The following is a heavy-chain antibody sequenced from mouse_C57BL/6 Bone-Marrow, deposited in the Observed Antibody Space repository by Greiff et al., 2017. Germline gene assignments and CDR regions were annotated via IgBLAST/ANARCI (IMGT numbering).Heavy chain of an antibody. CDR3: ARSGANWDFRRYFDV. CDR1: GYTFTSYW. Sequence: QVQLKQPGAELVRPGSSVKLSCKASGYTFTSYWMDWVKQRPGQGLEWIGNIYPSDSETHYNQKFKDKATLTVDKSSSTTYMQLSSLTSEDSAVYYCARSGANWDFRRYFDVWGTGTTVTVSS. CDR2: IYPSDSET. V-gene: IGHV1-61*01. J-gene: IGHJ1*03. D-gene: IGHD4-1*01.